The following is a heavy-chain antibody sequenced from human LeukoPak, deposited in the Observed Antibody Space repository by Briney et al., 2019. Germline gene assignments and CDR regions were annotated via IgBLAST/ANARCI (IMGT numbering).Heavy chain of an antibody. CDR1: GFTFSSYG. CDR3: AKVGSSYIAAPYYFDY. J-gene: IGHJ4*02. V-gene: IGHV3-30*18. D-gene: IGHD6-6*01. Sequence: PGGSLRLSCAASGFTFSSYGMHWVRQAPGKVLEWVAVISYDGSNKYYADSVKGRFTISRDNSKNTLYLQMNSLRAEDTAVYYCAKVGSSYIAAPYYFDYWGQGTLVTVSS. CDR2: ISYDGSNK.